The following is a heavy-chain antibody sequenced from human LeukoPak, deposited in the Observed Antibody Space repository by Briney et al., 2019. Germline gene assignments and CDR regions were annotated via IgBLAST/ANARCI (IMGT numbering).Heavy chain of an antibody. D-gene: IGHD5-18*01. CDR2: ISLSSAYI. CDR1: GFAFSTYS. J-gene: IGHJ4*02. V-gene: IGHV3-21*01. Sequence: KSGGSLRLSCAASGFAFSTYSMNWVRQAPGKGLEWVSSISLSSAYIYYADSVKGRITISRDNAKNSLYLQMNSLRAEDTAVYYCARAAVGYSYGKPLDYWGQGTLVTVSS. CDR3: ARAAVGYSYGKPLDY.